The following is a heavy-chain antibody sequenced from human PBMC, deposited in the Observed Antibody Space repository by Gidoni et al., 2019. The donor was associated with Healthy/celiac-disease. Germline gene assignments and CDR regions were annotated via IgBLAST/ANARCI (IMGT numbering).Heavy chain of an antibody. Sequence: QVQLVQSGAEVNKPAASVKVSCQASGFTFTSYDINWVRQATGQGREWMGWMNPNSGNTGYAKKFQGRVTMTRNTSISTAYMELSSLRSEDTAVYYCARGAWGGDAFDIWGQGTMVTVSA. CDR3: ARGAWGGDAFDI. D-gene: IGHD2-15*01. CDR2: MNPNSGNT. CDR1: GFTFTSYD. J-gene: IGHJ3*02. V-gene: IGHV1-8*01.